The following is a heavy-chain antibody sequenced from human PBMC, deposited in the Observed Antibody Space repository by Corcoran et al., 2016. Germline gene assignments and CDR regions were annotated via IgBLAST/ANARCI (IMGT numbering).Heavy chain of an antibody. CDR2: IIPIFGTA. CDR1: GGTLSSYS. J-gene: IGHJ6*02. D-gene: IGHD1-20*01. Sequence: QVQLVQSGAEVKKPGSSVKVSCTASGGTLSSYSISWVRQAPGQGLEGMGGIIPIFGTANYAQKFQGRVTITADESTSTDYMERSSLRSEDKGVYCCAWGPRHRYDVWGQGTTVIVSS. CDR3: AWGPRHRYDV. V-gene: IGHV1-69*01.